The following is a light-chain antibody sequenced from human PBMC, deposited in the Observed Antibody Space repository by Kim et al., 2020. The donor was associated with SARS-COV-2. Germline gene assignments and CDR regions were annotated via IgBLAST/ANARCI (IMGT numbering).Light chain of an antibody. CDR1: SSDVGGYNY. J-gene: IGLJ2*01. Sequence: GQSITMSCTGTSSDVGGYNYVSWYQQYPGKVPKLLIYEVSNRPAGVSNRFSGTKSGNTASLTISGLQAEDEADYYCSSYTGSGTLVFGGGTQLTVL. V-gene: IGLV2-14*01. CDR3: SSYTGSGTLV. CDR2: EVS.